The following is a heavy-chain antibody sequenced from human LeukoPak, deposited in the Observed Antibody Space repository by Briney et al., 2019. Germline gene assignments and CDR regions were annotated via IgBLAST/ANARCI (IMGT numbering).Heavy chain of an antibody. CDR1: GFSFSRYG. D-gene: IGHD4-23*01. CDR3: ARGDCGGFPGDCYFDY. V-gene: IGHV3-33*01. J-gene: IGHJ4*02. Sequence: GGSVRLSCAASGFSFSRYGMHWVRQAPGKGLEWVAVIWYDGSNKYYADSVKGRFTISRDNSKNTLYLQMNSLRAEDTAVYYCARGDCGGFPGDCYFDYWGQGTLVTVSS. CDR2: IWYDGSNK.